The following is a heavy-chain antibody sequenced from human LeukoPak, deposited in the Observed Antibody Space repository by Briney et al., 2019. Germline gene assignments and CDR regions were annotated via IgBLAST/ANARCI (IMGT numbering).Heavy chain of an antibody. CDR3: ARTTVTTYPTEDWYFDL. D-gene: IGHD4-17*01. J-gene: IGHJ2*01. Sequence: ASVKVSCKASGYSFTSHYMHWVRQAPGQGLGWLGLINPSGSSTLYAQKFQGRVTMTRDMSTTTDYMELSSLRSEDTAVYYCARTTVTTYPTEDWYFDLWGRGTLVTVSS. CDR1: GYSFTSHY. CDR2: INPSGSST. V-gene: IGHV1-46*01.